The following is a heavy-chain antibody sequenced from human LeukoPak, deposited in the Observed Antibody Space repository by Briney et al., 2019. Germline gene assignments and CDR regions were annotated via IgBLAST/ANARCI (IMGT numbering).Heavy chain of an antibody. CDR3: ASRSSTSSPPYYYYGMDV. CDR1: GGTFSSYA. CDR2: IIPIFGTA. Sequence: RRASVKVSCKASGGTFSSYAISWVRQAPGQGLEWMGGIIPIFGTANYAQKFQGRVTITADESTSTAYMELSSLRSEDTAVYYCASRSSTSSPPYYYYGMDVWGQGTTVTVSS. D-gene: IGHD2-2*01. J-gene: IGHJ6*02. V-gene: IGHV1-69*13.